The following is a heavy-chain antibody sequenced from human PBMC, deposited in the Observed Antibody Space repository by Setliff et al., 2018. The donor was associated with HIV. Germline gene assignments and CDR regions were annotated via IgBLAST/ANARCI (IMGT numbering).Heavy chain of an antibody. J-gene: IGHJ1*01. CDR2: INHSGST. D-gene: IGHD3-3*01. CDR1: GGSFSGYY. CDR3: ARVNGYYDFWSGPAGYFQP. V-gene: IGHV4-34*01. Sequence: PSETLSLTCAVYGGSFSGYYWTWIRQPPGKGPEWIGEINHSGSTNYNPSLKSRVTISVDTSKNQFSLRLSSVTAADTAVYYCARVNGYYDFWSGPAGYFQPWGQGTLVTVSS.